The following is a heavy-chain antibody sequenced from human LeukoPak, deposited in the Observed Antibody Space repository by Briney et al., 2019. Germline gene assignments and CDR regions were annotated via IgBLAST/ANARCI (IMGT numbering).Heavy chain of an antibody. Sequence: GGSLRLSCAASGFTFSSYAMSWVRQAPGKGLEWVSAISGSGGSTYCADSVKGRFTISRDNSKNTLYLQMNSLRAEDTAVYYCAKVRSSSWYETIDYWGQGTLVTVSS. CDR3: AKVRSSSWYETIDY. CDR1: GFTFSSYA. V-gene: IGHV3-23*01. J-gene: IGHJ4*02. D-gene: IGHD6-13*01. CDR2: ISGSGGST.